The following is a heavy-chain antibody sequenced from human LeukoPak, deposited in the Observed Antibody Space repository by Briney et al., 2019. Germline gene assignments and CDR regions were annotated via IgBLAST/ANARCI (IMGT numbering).Heavy chain of an antibody. V-gene: IGHV2-5*02. CDR1: GFSLRTSGVG. Sequence: SGPTLANPTQPLTLTRTFSGFSLRTSGVGVGWIRQPPGKALEWLALIYWDDDKHYSPTLKSRLTITKDTSKNQVVLTMTNMDPVDTATYYCAHTSKALYYYDSSGYYYFDYWGQGTLVTVSS. CDR3: AHTSKALYYYDSSGYYYFDY. CDR2: IYWDDDK. J-gene: IGHJ4*02. D-gene: IGHD3-22*01.